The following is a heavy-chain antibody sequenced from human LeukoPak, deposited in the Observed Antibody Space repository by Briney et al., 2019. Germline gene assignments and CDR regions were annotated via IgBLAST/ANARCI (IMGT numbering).Heavy chain of an antibody. CDR2: ISSSGSTI. V-gene: IGHV3-48*04. CDR1: GFTFSSYA. D-gene: IGHD5-18*01. J-gene: IGHJ4*02. Sequence: GGSLRLSCAASGFTFSSYAMSWVRQAPGKGLEWVSYISSSGSTIYYADSVKGRFTISRDNAKNSLYLQMNSLRAEDTAVYYCARNVDTAMGAEYWGQGTLVTVSS. CDR3: ARNVDTAMGAEY.